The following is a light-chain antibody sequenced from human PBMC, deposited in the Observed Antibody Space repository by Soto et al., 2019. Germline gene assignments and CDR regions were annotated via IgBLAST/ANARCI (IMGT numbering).Light chain of an antibody. CDR2: YDD. CDR1: SSNIGNNA. CDR3: AAWDDSLNGYV. J-gene: IGLJ1*01. V-gene: IGLV1-36*01. Sequence: QSGLTQPPSVSEAPRQRVTMSCSGSSSNIGNNAVNWYQQLPGKAPKLLIYYDDLLPSGVSDRFSGSKSGTSASLAISGLQSEDEADYYCAAWDDSLNGYVFGTGTKVTVL.